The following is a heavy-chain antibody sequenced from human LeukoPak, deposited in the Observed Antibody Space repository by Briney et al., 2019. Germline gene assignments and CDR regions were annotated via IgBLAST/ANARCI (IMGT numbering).Heavy chain of an antibody. Sequence: GASVKVSCKASGYTFTGYYMHWVRQAPGQGLEWMGWINPNSGGTNYAQKFQGWVTMTRDTSISTAYMELSRLRSEDTAVYYCAYCSSTSCSYDAFDIWGQGTMVTVSS. V-gene: IGHV1-2*04. J-gene: IGHJ3*02. CDR1: GYTFTGYY. CDR2: INPNSGGT. CDR3: AYCSSTSCSYDAFDI. D-gene: IGHD2-2*01.